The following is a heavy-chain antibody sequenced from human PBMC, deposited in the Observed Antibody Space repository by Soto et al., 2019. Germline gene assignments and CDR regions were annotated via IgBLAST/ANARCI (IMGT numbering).Heavy chain of an antibody. J-gene: IGHJ5*02. CDR3: ARGNDFWRATDLVVGWFDP. D-gene: IGHD3-3*01. V-gene: IGHV4-30-2*01. CDR1: GGSITSGGNS. Sequence: PSETLSLTCTVSGGSITSGGNSWSWIRQPPGEGLEWIGYIYHSGDTYYSPSLKSRVSISIDRSRNQFSLKLNSVTAADTAVYYCARGNDFWRATDLVVGWFDPWGQGTLVTVSS. CDR2: IYHSGDT.